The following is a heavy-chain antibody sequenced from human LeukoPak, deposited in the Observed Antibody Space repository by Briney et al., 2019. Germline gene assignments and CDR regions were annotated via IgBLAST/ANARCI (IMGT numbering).Heavy chain of an antibody. Sequence: ASVKVSCKASVYTFTDYYMHWVQQAPGQGLEWMGWINPNSGGTNYAQKFQGRVTMTRDTSISTAYMELSRLRSDDTAVYFCAVTTVTTDDYWGQGTLVTVSS. CDR1: VYTFTDYY. CDR2: INPNSGGT. J-gene: IGHJ4*02. V-gene: IGHV1-2*02. CDR3: AVTTVTTDDY. D-gene: IGHD4-17*01.